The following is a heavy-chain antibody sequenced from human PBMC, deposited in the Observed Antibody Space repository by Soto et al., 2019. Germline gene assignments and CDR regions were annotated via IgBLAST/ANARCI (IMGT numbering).Heavy chain of an antibody. Sequence: EVQLVESGGGLVQPGGSLRLSCAASGFTFSNYWMHWVRQAPGKGLVWVSRINGDGSTTDYADSVKGRFTIYRDNAKTTLYLQRNSLRAEDTAVYYCTRDAFRGYDTGGWFDPWGQGTLVTVSS. CDR1: GFTFSNYW. CDR2: INGDGSTT. D-gene: IGHD5-12*01. J-gene: IGHJ5*02. CDR3: TRDAFRGYDTGGWFDP. V-gene: IGHV3-74*01.